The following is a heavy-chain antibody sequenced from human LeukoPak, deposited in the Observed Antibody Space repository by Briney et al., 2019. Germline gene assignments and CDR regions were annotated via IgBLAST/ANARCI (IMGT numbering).Heavy chain of an antibody. CDR3: AKHREFTMIEVVFDY. Sequence: GGSLRLSCAASGFTFSSYAMNWVRQAPGKGLEWVLAISGSGGSTYYADSVKGRFTVSRDNSKHTVYLQMNSLRAEDTAVYYCAKHREFTMIEVVFDYWGQGTPVTVSS. CDR2: ISGSGGST. J-gene: IGHJ4*02. V-gene: IGHV3-23*01. D-gene: IGHD3-22*01. CDR1: GFTFSSYA.